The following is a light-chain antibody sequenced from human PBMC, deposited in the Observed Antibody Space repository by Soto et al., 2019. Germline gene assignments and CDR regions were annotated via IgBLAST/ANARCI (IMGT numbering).Light chain of an antibody. CDR3: QAWGTGGV. V-gene: IGLV4-69*01. J-gene: IGLJ3*02. Sequence: QTVVTQSPSASASPGASVKLTCTLSSGHSDYAIAWHQQQPEKGPRYLMKVTSDGSHTKGDGIPDRFSGSSSGADRYLTISRRLSDDEADYYCQAWGTGGVFGGGTKVTVL. CDR1: SGHSDYA. CDR2: VTSDGSH.